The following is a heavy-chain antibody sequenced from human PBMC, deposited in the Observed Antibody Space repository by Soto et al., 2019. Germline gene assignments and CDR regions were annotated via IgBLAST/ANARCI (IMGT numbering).Heavy chain of an antibody. D-gene: IGHD3-3*01. Sequence: GGSLRLSCAAAGFTFSSNDMNWVRQAPGKGLEWVSYISSSSSPIYYADSVRDRFTISRDNAKNSLYLQMNSLRDEDTAVYYCARESRFLEWLSLNWFDPWGQGTLVTVS. J-gene: IGHJ5*02. CDR2: ISSSSSPI. CDR3: ARESRFLEWLSLNWFDP. CDR1: GFTFSSND. V-gene: IGHV3-48*02.